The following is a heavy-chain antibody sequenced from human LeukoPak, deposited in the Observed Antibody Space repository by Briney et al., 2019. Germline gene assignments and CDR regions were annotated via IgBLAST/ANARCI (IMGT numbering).Heavy chain of an antibody. V-gene: IGHV1-69*04. D-gene: IGHD5-18*01. CDR1: GGTFSSYA. CDR3: ARAVKGKPGYSYGDDYFDY. CDR2: IIPILGIA. J-gene: IGHJ4*02. Sequence: ASVKVSCKASGGTFSSYAISWVRQAPGQGLEWMGRIIPILGIANYAQKFQGRVTITADKSTSTAYMELSSLRSEDTAVYYCARAVKGKPGYSYGDDYFDYWGQGTLVTVSS.